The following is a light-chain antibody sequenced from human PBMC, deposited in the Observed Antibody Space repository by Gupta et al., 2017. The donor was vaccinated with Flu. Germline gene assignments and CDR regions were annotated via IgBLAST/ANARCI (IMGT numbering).Light chain of an antibody. V-gene: IGLV3-25*03. CDR3: QSADTSGIYWV. J-gene: IGLJ3*02. Sequence: SYELTQPPSVSVSPGQTARITCSGDALPKQYAYWYQQKPGQAPMLVIYKDNERPSGIPERFSGSSSGTTVTLTISGVQAEDEADYYCQSADTSGIYWVFGGGTKLTVL. CDR1: ALPKQY. CDR2: KDN.